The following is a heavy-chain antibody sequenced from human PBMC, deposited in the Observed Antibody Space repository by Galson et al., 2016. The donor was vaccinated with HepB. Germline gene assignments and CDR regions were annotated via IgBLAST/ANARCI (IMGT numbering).Heavy chain of an antibody. J-gene: IGHJ4*02. D-gene: IGHD2-21*02. CDR3: AKLDCGRDCPRDD. V-gene: IGHV3-23*01. CDR2: ITGSGAGT. Sequence: SLRLSCAGSGLTFSNYAMTWVRQSPGKGLEWVSTITGSGAGTYYADSAKGRFTVSSDNSKNTLFLQMNSLRVEDTAVYYCAKLDCGRDCPRDDWGQGTLVTVSS. CDR1: GLTFSNYA.